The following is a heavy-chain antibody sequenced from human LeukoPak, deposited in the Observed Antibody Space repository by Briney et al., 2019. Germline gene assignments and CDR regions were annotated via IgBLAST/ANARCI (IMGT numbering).Heavy chain of an antibody. CDR1: GFTFSSYS. CDR3: ARDYGYGSGSYLTY. J-gene: IGHJ4*02. D-gene: IGHD3-10*01. Sequence: GGSLRLSCAASGFTFSSYSMNWVRQAPGKGLEWVAVISYDGSNKYYADSVKGRFTISRDNSKNTLYLQMNSLRAEDTAVYYCARDYGYGSGSYLTYWGQGTLVTVSS. V-gene: IGHV3-30*03. CDR2: ISYDGSNK.